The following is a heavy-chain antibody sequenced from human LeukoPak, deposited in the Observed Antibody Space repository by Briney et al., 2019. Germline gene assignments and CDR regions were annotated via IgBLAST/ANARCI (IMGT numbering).Heavy chain of an antibody. CDR2: ISYDGSNK. Sequence: GGSLRLSCAASGFTFSNYGMHWVRQAPGKGLEGVAVISYDGSNKYYADSVKGRFTISRDNSKNTLYLQMNSLRAEDTAVYYCAKGEDMVRGVNYFDYWGQGTLVTVSS. J-gene: IGHJ4*02. D-gene: IGHD3-10*01. V-gene: IGHV3-30*18. CDR1: GFTFSNYG. CDR3: AKGEDMVRGVNYFDY.